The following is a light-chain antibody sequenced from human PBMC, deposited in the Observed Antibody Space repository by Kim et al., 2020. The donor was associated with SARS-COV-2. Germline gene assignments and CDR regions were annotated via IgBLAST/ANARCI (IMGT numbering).Light chain of an antibody. V-gene: IGLV2-14*03. CDR1: SSDVGGYNY. Sequence: QSLTISFTATSSDVGGYNYVSWYQQHPGKAPKLMIYDVCNRPSGVSNRFSGSKSGNTASLTISGLQAEDEADYYCSSYTSSSTLVVFGGGTQLTVL. CDR3: SSYTSSSTLVV. J-gene: IGLJ2*01. CDR2: DVC.